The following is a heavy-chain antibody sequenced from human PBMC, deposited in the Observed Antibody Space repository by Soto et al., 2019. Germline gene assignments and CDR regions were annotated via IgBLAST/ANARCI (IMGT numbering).Heavy chain of an antibody. CDR1: GYSFTNYW. D-gene: IGHD3-22*01. Sequence: PGESLKISCKGSGYSFTNYWIGWVRQMPGKGLEWMGIIYPGDSDTRYSSSFQGQVTISADKSINTTYLQWISLEASDTAMYYCARLYDSSGYYSAGYYYYGMDVWGQGTTVTVSS. J-gene: IGHJ6*02. V-gene: IGHV5-51*01. CDR3: ARLYDSSGYYSAGYYYYGMDV. CDR2: IYPGDSDT.